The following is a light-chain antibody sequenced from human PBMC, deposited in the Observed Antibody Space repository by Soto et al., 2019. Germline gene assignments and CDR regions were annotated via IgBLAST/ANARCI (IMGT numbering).Light chain of an antibody. J-gene: IGKJ1*01. CDR2: WAS. V-gene: IGKV4-1*01. Sequence: DIVMTQSPDSLAVSLGERVTINCKSSQSVLFSSNNKNYLAWYQQKPGQPPKLLIYWASIRESGVPDRFSGSGSGTDFTLTISSLQAEDAAVYYCQQHHGNPRTFGQGTKVEIK. CDR1: QSVLFSSNNKNY. CDR3: QQHHGNPRT.